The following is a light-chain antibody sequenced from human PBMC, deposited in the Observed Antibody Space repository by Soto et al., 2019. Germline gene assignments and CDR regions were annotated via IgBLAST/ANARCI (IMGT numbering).Light chain of an antibody. CDR1: STDVGDSNH. CDR3: NSQTASGIRV. J-gene: IGLJ1*01. CDR2: EVS. Sequence: QSVLTQPASVSGSPGQSITISCTGTSTDVGDSNHVSWYQHHPGKAPKLIIYEVSYRPSGVSNRFSGSKSAYTASLTISGRQDEDEDDYYCNSQTASGIRVFGTGTQLTVL. V-gene: IGLV2-14*01.